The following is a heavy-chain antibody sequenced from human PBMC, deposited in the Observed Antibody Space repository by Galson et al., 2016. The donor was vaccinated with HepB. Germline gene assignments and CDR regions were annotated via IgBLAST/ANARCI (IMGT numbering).Heavy chain of an antibody. J-gene: IGHJ6*02. CDR2: ISGSGGST. Sequence: LRLSCAASGITLTYYAVAWVRQAPGRGLEWVSAISGSGGSTYYADSVKGRFTISRGNSKNTVYLQMNNLRAADTAVYYCAKGGNFWKNDYYYYGMDVWGLGTTVSVTS. D-gene: IGHD3-3*01. CDR1: GITLTYYA. CDR3: AKGGNFWKNDYYYYGMDV. V-gene: IGHV3-23*01.